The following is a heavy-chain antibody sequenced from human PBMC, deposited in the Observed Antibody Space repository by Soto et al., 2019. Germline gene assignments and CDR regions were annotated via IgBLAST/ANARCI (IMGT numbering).Heavy chain of an antibody. J-gene: IGHJ6*02. CDR1: GFTFSNYG. V-gene: IGHV3-30*18. CDR2: ISHDGSNK. CDR3: AKDIAMVRGVIIGMDV. Sequence: QVQLVESGGGVVQPGRSLRLSCAASGFTFSNYGMHWVRQAPGKGLEWVAVISHDGSNKYYPDSVKGRFTISRDNSRDILFLQMNSLRAEDTAVYYCAKDIAMVRGVIIGMDVWGQGTTVTVSS. D-gene: IGHD3-10*01.